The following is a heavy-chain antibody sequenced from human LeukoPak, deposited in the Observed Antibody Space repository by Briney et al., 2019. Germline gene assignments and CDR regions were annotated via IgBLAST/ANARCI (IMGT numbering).Heavy chain of an antibody. V-gene: IGHV3-74*01. CDR2: ISSDGTGT. Sequence: PGGSLRLSCAASEFTFSSCWMHRVRQAPGKGLVWVSRISSDGTGTSCADSVKGRFTISRDNAKNTLYLQMNSLRAEDTAVYYWARGPPGYSSDYYFDCWGQRTLVTVSS. D-gene: IGHD6-19*01. J-gene: IGHJ4*02. CDR3: ARGPPGYSSDYYFDC. CDR1: EFTFSSCW.